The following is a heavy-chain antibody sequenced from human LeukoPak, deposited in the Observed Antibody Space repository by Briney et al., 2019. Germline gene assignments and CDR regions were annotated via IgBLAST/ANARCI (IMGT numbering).Heavy chain of an antibody. Sequence: PGGSLRLSCAASGFAFGSFSMGWVRQAPGKGLEWVAHLKEDGIETYYDDSVKGRFTISRDNAKNSLYLQMDSLGADDTAVYYCARAYTYARHWGQGTLVTVSS. V-gene: IGHV3-7*01. CDR3: ARAYTYARH. CDR1: GFAFGSFS. J-gene: IGHJ4*02. CDR2: LKEDGIET. D-gene: IGHD2-2*01.